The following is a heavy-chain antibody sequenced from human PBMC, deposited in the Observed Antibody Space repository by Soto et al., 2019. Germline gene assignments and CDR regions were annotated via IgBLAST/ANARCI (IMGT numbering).Heavy chain of an antibody. Sequence: QVQLQQWGAGLLKPSETLSLTCAVYGGSFSGYQWSWIRQTPGKGLEWIGGINDSGDINYNPSLKSRVTILVDSPKTQISLRLSSVTAADPAVYYCARGLILWFGELSRRGGYYYYMDVWGKGTTVTVSS. CDR3: ARGLILWFGELSRRGGYYYYMDV. D-gene: IGHD3-10*01. J-gene: IGHJ6*03. V-gene: IGHV4-34*01. CDR2: INDSGDI. CDR1: GGSFSGYQ.